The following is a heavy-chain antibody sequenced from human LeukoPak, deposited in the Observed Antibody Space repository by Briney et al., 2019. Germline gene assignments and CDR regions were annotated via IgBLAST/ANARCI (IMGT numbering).Heavy chain of an antibody. Sequence: GGSLRLSCAASGFTFSSYWMNWARQAPGKGLEWVASINHNGNVNYCVDSVKGRFTISRDNAKNSLYLQMSNLRAEDTAVYFCARGGGLDVWGQGATVTVSS. CDR3: ARGGGLDV. CDR2: INHNGNVN. J-gene: IGHJ6*02. CDR1: GFTFSSYW. V-gene: IGHV3-7*03. D-gene: IGHD3-16*01.